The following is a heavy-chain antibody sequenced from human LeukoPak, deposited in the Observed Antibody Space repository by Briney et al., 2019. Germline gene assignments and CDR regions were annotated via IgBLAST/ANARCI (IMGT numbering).Heavy chain of an antibody. V-gene: IGHV3-64D*06. CDR3: VLSTTMVTYFDY. CDR1: GFTFSRYS. J-gene: IGHJ4*02. D-gene: IGHD5-18*01. CDR2: ISSNGGST. Sequence: GGSLRLSCSASGFTFSRYSMHWVRQAPGKGLEYVSVISSNGGSTYYADSVKGRFTISRDNSKNTLYLQMSSLRAEGTAVYYCVLSTTMVTYFDYRGQGTLVTVSS.